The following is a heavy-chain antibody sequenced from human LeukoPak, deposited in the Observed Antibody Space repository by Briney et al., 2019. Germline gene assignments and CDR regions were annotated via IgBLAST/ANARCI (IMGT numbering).Heavy chain of an antibody. Sequence: GGSLRLSCAASGFTVSSNYMGWVRQAPGKGLEWVSVIYSGGSTYYADSVKGRFTISRDNSKNTLYLQMNSLRAEDTAVYYCAHVVVVAATPTYFDYWGQGTLVTVSS. CDR3: AHVVVVAATPTYFDY. V-gene: IGHV3-66*01. D-gene: IGHD2-15*01. CDR1: GFTVSSNY. J-gene: IGHJ4*02. CDR2: IYSGGST.